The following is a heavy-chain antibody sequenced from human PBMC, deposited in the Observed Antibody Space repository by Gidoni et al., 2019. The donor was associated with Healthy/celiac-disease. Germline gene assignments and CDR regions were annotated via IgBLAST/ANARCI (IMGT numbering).Heavy chain of an antibody. CDR2: ISSSSSYI. V-gene: IGHV3-21*01. CDR1: GFTFSSYS. D-gene: IGHD6-19*01. Sequence: EVQLVESGGCLVKPGGYLRLSCAASGFTFSSYSMNWVRQAPGKGLEWVSSISSSSSYIYYADSVKCRFTISRDNAKNSLYLQMNSLRAEDTAVYYCARVSGWYKFDYWGQGTLVTVSS. J-gene: IGHJ4*02. CDR3: ARVSGWYKFDY.